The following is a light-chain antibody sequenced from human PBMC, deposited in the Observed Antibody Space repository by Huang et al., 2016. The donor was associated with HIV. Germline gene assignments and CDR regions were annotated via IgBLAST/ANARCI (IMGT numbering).Light chain of an antibody. V-gene: IGKV1-5*03. CDR3: QQYNSPWT. CDR2: KAS. J-gene: IGKJ1*01. CDR1: QSISSW. Sequence: DIQMTQSPSTLSASVGDRVTITCRASQSISSWLALYQQKPGKAPKLLIYKASSVESGGTSRFSGSGSGTEFTRTISSLQPDDFATYYCQQYNSPWTFGQGTKVEIK.